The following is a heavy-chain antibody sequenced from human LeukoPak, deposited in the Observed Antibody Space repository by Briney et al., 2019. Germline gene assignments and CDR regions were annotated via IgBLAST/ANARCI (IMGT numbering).Heavy chain of an antibody. CDR2: ISGSGGST. J-gene: IGHJ4*02. V-gene: IGHV3-23*01. D-gene: IGHD2-2*01. CDR1: GFTFSSYA. Sequence: GGSLRLFCAASGFTFSSYAMSWVRQAPGKGLEWVSVISGSGGSTYYADSVEGRFTISRDNSKNTLYLQMNSLRAEDTAVYYCAKSPDRVAVPAAIDYWGQGTLVTVSS. CDR3: AKSPDRVAVPAAIDY.